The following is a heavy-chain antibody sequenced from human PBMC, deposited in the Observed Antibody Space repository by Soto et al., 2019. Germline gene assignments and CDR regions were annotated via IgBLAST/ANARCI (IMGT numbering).Heavy chain of an antibody. Sequence: ASVKVSCKASGYTFTSYYMHWVRQAPGQGLEWMGIINPSGGSTSYAQKFQGRVTMTRDTSTSTVYMELSSLRSEDTAVYYCARDRTYGYYDSSGYSDWGQGTLVTGSS. CDR2: INPSGGST. J-gene: IGHJ4*02. D-gene: IGHD3-22*01. CDR1: GYTFTSYY. V-gene: IGHV1-46*01. CDR3: ARDRTYGYYDSSGYSD.